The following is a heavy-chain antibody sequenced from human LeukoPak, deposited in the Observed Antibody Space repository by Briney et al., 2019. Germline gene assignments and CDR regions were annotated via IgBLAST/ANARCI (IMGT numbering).Heavy chain of an antibody. D-gene: IGHD3-22*01. CDR3: ARDPPYYDSSGEGP. Sequence: GGSLRLSCAASGFTFSSYGMHWVRQAPGKGLEWVAFIRYDGSNKYYADSVKGRFTISRDNSKNTLYLQMNSLRAEDTAVYYCARDPPYYDSSGEGPWGQGTLVTVSS. J-gene: IGHJ5*02. V-gene: IGHV3-30*02. CDR2: IRYDGSNK. CDR1: GFTFSSYG.